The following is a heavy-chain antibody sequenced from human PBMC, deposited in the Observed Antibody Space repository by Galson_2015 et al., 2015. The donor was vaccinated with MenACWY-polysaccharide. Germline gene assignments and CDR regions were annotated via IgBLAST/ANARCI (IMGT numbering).Heavy chain of an antibody. V-gene: IGHV3-23*01. CDR1: GFTFSSYA. CDR3: AKDKRGYYDFWSGYYNPSWFDP. CDR2: ISGSGGST. J-gene: IGHJ5*02. Sequence: SLRLSCAASGFTFSSYAMSWVRQAPGKGLEWVSAISGSGGSTYYADSVKGRFTISRDNSKNTLYLQMNSLRAEDTAVYYCAKDKRGYYDFWSGYYNPSWFDPWGQGTLVTVSS. D-gene: IGHD3-3*01.